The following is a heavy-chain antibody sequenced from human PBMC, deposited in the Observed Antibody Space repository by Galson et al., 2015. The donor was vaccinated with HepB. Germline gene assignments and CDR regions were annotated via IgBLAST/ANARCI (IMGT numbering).Heavy chain of an antibody. CDR3: ARVPCNNGVCYVSYYYYGMDV. Sequence: SLRLSCAASGFTFSSSSMNWVRQAPGKGLEWVSSISSSSSYIYYADSMKGRFTISRDNAKNSLYLQMNSLRAEDTTVYYCARVPCNNGVCYVSYYYYGMDVWGQGTPVTVSS. J-gene: IGHJ6*02. CDR2: ISSSSSYI. CDR1: GFTFSSSS. V-gene: IGHV3-21*01. D-gene: IGHD2-8*01.